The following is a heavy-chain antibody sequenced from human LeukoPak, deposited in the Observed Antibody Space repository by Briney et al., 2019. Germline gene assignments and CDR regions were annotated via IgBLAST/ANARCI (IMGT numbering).Heavy chain of an antibody. CDR3: ARDNGFGEPDAFDI. Sequence: ASVKVSCKASGYTLTTYTMNWVRQAPGQGLEWMGGININSENATYGQGFTGRFVFSLDTSVNTAYLQISSLRAEDTAVYYCARDNGFGEPDAFDIWGQGTMVTVSS. CDR1: GYTLTTYT. D-gene: IGHD3-10*01. J-gene: IGHJ3*02. CDR2: ININSENA. V-gene: IGHV7-4-1*02.